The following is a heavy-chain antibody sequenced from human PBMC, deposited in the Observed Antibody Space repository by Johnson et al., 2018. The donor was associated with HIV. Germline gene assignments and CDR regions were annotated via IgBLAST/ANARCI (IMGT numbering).Heavy chain of an antibody. Sequence: GSLRLSCAASGFTFSDHYMDWVRQAPGKGLEWVANIKQDGSEKYYVDSVKGRFTISRDNAKNSLYLQMNSLRAEDTAVYYCAKDLGIAAAGLGAFDIWGQGTMVTVSS. D-gene: IGHD6-13*01. CDR3: AKDLGIAAAGLGAFDI. J-gene: IGHJ3*02. CDR2: IKQDGSEK. CDR1: GFTFSDHY. V-gene: IGHV3-7*03.